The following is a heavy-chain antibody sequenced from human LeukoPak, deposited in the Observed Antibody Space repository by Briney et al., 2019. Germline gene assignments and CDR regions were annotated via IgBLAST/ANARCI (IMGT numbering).Heavy chain of an antibody. CDR3: ARWWNAFDI. CDR2: IASSSSTI. J-gene: IGHJ3*02. CDR1: GFIFSSYS. V-gene: IGHV3-48*02. Sequence: GGSLRLSRAASGFIFSSYSMNWVRQAPGKGLEWVSYIASSSSTIYYGDSVKGRFTISRDNAKYSLYLQMKSLRDEDTAVYYCARWWNAFDIWGQGTMVTVSS. D-gene: IGHD2-15*01.